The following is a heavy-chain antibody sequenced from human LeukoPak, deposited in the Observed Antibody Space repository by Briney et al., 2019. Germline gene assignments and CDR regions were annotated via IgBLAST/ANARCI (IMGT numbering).Heavy chain of an antibody. CDR2: ISSDGRVE. CDR3: ARDTLNGPFVISLDY. V-gene: IGHV3-48*03. CDR1: GFSFSSYE. Sequence: GGSLRLSCAASGFSFSSYEMNWVRQAPGKGMEWVSHISSDGRVETYVDSVRGRFTMSRDNAKNFLFLQMSGLRAEDTAVYYCARDTLNGPFVISLDYWGQGALVTVSS. D-gene: IGHD3-9*01. J-gene: IGHJ4*02.